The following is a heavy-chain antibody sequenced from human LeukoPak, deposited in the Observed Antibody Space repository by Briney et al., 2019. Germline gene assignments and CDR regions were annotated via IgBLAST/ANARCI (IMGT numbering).Heavy chain of an antibody. J-gene: IGHJ6*02. CDR2: ISGGGSSI. V-gene: IGHV3-11*01. Sequence: GGSLRLSCAASGFTFSSYAMSWIRQAPGKGLEWVSYISGGGSSIYYADSVRGRFTISRDNAKKSLYLQMNSLRAEDTAVYYCARRGYSYGKDYYYHYGVDVWGQGTTVTVSS. CDR1: GFTFSSYA. CDR3: ARRGYSYGKDYYYHYGVDV. D-gene: IGHD5-18*01.